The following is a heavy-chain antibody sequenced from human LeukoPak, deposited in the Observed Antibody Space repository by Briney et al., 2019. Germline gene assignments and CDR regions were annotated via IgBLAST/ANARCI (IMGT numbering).Heavy chain of an antibody. CDR2: MNPNSGNT. J-gene: IGHJ4*02. Sequence: ASVKVSCKASGYTFTSYDINWVRQATGQGLKWMGWMNPNSGNTGYAQKFQGRVTMTRNTSISTAYMELSSLRSEDTAVYYCARGPPARRMQQLSFPDYWGQGTLVTVSS. D-gene: IGHD6-13*01. V-gene: IGHV1-8*01. CDR3: ARGPPARRMQQLSFPDY. CDR1: GYTFTSYD.